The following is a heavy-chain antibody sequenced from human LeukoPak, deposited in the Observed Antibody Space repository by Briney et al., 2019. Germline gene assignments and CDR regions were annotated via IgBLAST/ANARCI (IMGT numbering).Heavy chain of an antibody. J-gene: IGHJ4*02. V-gene: IGHV3-23*01. D-gene: IGHD1-26*01. CDR3: ARIPSGSYYHFDY. CDR2: INGSGDST. Sequence: GGSLTLSCAASGFTFSSYDMSWLRQAPGKGLEWVSDINGSGDSTYYADSVKGRFTISRENSKNTLYLQMKNLRAEDSAVYYCARIPSGSYYHFDYWGQGTLVTVSS. CDR1: GFTFSSYD.